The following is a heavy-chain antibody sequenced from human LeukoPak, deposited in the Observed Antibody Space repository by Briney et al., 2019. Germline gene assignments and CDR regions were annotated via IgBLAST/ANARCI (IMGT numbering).Heavy chain of an antibody. D-gene: IGHD6-13*01. V-gene: IGHV4-34*01. CDR2: INHSGST. J-gene: IGHJ6*03. CDR3: ARGIAAAGYYYYYYMDV. Sequence: PSETLSLTCAVYGGSFSGYYWSWIRQPPGKGLEWIGEINHSGSTNYNPSLTMRVTISVHTSKNQFSLKLSSVTGADTAVYYCARGIAAAGYYYYYYMDVWGKGTTVTVSS. CDR1: GGSFSGYY.